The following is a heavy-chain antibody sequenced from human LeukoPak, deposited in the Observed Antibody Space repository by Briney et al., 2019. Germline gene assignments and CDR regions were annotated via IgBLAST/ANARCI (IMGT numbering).Heavy chain of an antibody. Sequence: GGSLRLSCAASGFTFSSYAMHWVRQAPGKGLEWVAVIWYDGSNKYYADSVKGRFTISRDNSKNTLYLQMNSLRAEDTAVYYCARVHSGYASGFYYYGMDVWGQGTTVTVSS. D-gene: IGHD5-12*01. CDR1: GFTFSSYA. J-gene: IGHJ6*02. CDR2: IWYDGSNK. CDR3: ARVHSGYASGFYYYGMDV. V-gene: IGHV3-33*08.